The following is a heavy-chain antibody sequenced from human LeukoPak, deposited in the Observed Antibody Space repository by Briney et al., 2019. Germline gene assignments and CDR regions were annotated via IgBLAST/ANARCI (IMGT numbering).Heavy chain of an antibody. D-gene: IGHD4-17*01. J-gene: IGHJ1*01. CDR1: GGSISSSSYY. CDR3: ARQTPDYATLGYFQH. Sequence: PSETLSLTCTVSGGSISSSSYYWGWVRQPPGTGLEWIGSVYYSGITYYNPSLKSRVTISVDTSKNQFSLKLTSVTAADTAVYYCARQTPDYATLGYFQHWGQGTLVTVSS. V-gene: IGHV4-39*01. CDR2: VYYSGIT.